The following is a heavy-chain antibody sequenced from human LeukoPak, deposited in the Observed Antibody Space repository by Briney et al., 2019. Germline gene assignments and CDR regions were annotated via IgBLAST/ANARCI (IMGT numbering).Heavy chain of an antibody. D-gene: IGHD1-14*01. J-gene: IGHJ4*02. CDR3: VRKFATGD. CDR2: VKSDGTAT. CDR1: GFTFSSHL. V-gene: IGHV3-74*01. Sequence: GGSLRLSCAPSGFTFSSHLMHWVRQAQGTGVVWFSSVKSDGTATNYADSVKGRFTISRDNAKNTLYLQMNSLRVEDTAVYYCVRKFATGDWGQGTLVTVSS.